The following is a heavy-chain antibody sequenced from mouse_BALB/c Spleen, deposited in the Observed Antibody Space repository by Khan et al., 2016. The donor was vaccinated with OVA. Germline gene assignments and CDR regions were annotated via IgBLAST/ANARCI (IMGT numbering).Heavy chain of an antibody. J-gene: IGHJ2*01. CDR2: ISYSGST. D-gene: IGHD2-4*01. Sequence: EVQLQESGPGLVKPSQSLSLTCTVTGYSITSDYAWNWIRQFPGNKLEWMGFISYSGSTSYNPSLKSRISITRDTSKNQFFLQLNSVNTEDTATXYCARWDYDAPNYWGQGTTLTVSS. V-gene: IGHV3-2*02. CDR3: ARWDYDAPNY. CDR1: GYSITSDYA.